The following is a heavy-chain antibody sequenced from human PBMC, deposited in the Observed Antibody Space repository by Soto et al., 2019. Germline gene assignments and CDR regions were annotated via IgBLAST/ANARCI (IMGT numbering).Heavy chain of an antibody. CDR1: GFTFDDYA. Sequence: GGSLRLSCAASGFTFDDYAMHWVRQAPGKGLEWVSGISWNSGSIGYADSVKGRFTISRDNAKNSLYLQMNSLRAEDTALYYCAKDLADPGTHAFDIWGQGTMVTVSS. D-gene: IGHD1-1*01. J-gene: IGHJ3*02. CDR3: AKDLADPGTHAFDI. CDR2: ISWNSGSI. V-gene: IGHV3-9*01.